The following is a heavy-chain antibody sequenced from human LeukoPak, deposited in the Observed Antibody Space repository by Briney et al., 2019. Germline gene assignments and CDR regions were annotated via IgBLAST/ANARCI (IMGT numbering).Heavy chain of an antibody. D-gene: IGHD1-1*01. J-gene: IGHJ2*01. CDR1: GFTFSNYA. V-gene: IGHV3-23*01. CDR2: LSGSGGAT. Sequence: GGSLRLSCAASGFTFSNYAMAWVRQAPGRGLEGGSILSGSGGATYYAASVKGRVTISRDNSENTLFLQMNNLGAEDTALYYCAKKRVITTPDAIDWYFDLWGRGTLVTVSS. CDR3: AKKRVITTPDAIDWYFDL.